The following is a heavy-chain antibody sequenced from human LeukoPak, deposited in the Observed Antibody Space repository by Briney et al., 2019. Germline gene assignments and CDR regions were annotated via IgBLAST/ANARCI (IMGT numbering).Heavy chain of an antibody. CDR1: GYSVTSYW. V-gene: IGHV5-51*01. CDR2: IYPGDSDT. D-gene: IGHD2-15*01. J-gene: IGHJ4*02. Sequence: GVSLNISCTGSGYSVTSYWIGWVRQMPGKGLEWIGIIYPGDSDTRYSPSFQGQVTISADTSLSTASPQWSTLRPSATAMYYCAIGERWYHGFDTWGQGTLVTVSS. CDR3: AIGERWYHGFDT.